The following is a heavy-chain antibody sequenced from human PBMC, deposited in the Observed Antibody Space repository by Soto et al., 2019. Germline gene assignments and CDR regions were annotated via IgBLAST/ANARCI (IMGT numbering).Heavy chain of an antibody. D-gene: IGHD4-4*01. J-gene: IGHJ6*02. CDR2: IYYSGST. CDR3: ARVAVTTFRYYYYYGMDV. V-gene: IGHV4-30-4*01. Sequence: SETLSLTCTVSGGSISSGDYYWSWIRQPPEKGLEWIGYIYYSGSTYYNPSLKNRVTISVDTSKNQFSLKLSSVTDADTAVYYFARVAVTTFRYYYYYGMDVWGQGTTVTVSS. CDR1: GGSISSGDYY.